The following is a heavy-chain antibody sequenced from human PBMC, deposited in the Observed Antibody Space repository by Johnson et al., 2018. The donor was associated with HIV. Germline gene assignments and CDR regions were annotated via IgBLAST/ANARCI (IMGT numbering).Heavy chain of an antibody. D-gene: IGHD5-24*01. V-gene: IGHV3-64*01. Sequence: VQLVESGGGVVQPGRSLRLSCAASGFTFSSYAMHWVRQAPGKGLEYVSAISSNGGSTYYANSVKGRFTISRDNSKNTLYLQMGSLRAEDMAVYYCARDQRWWLQSPGAFDIWGQGTMVTVSS. CDR3: ARDQRWWLQSPGAFDI. J-gene: IGHJ3*02. CDR2: ISSNGGST. CDR1: GFTFSSYA.